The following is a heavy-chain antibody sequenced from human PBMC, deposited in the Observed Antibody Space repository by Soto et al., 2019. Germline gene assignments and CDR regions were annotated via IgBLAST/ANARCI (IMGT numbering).Heavy chain of an antibody. V-gene: IGHV1-3*01. D-gene: IGHD6-19*01. CDR2: INAGNGNT. J-gene: IGHJ6*02. CDR1: GYTFTSYA. Sequence: QVQLVQSGAEVKKPGASVKVSCKASGYTFTSYAMHWVRQAPGQRLEWMGWINAGNGNTKYSQKFQGRVTITRDTSASTAYMELSSLRSEDTAVYYCARGPGRRGWSLFTDYYYGMDVWGQGTTVTVSS. CDR3: ARGPGRRGWSLFTDYYYGMDV.